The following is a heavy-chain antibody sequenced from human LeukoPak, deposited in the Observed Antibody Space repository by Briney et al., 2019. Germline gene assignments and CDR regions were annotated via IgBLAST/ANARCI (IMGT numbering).Heavy chain of an antibody. D-gene: IGHD1-26*01. CDR3: ARDRESSQLQNWFDP. V-gene: IGHV4-30-4*07. CDR1: GGSISSGGYS. CDR2: IYYSGST. Sequence: SQTLSLTCAVSGGSISSGGYSWSWIRQPPGKGLEWIGYIYYSGSTYYNPSLKSRVTISVDTSKNQFSLKLSSVTAADTAVYYCARDRESSQLQNWFDPWGQGTLVTVSS. J-gene: IGHJ5*02.